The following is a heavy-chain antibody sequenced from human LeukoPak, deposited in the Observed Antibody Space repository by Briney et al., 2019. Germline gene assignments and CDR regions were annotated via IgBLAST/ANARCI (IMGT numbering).Heavy chain of an antibody. J-gene: IGHJ6*03. CDR1: GGSTSSYY. D-gene: IGHD2-2*01. CDR2: IYTSGST. CDR3: AREGGVVPAASSYDYYYMDV. Sequence: SETLSLTCTVSGGSTSSYYWSWIRQPAGKGLEWIGRIYTSGSTNYNPSLKSRVTMSVDTSKNQFSLKLSSVTAADTAVYYCAREGGVVPAASSYDYYYMDVWGKGTTVTVSS. V-gene: IGHV4-4*07.